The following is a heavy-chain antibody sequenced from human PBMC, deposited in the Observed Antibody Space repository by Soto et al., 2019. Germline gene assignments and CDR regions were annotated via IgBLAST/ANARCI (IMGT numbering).Heavy chain of an antibody. Sequence: QVQLQESGPGLVKPSQTLSLTCTVSGGSISSGGYSWSWIRQHPGKGLEWIGYIYYSGSTYYNPSRQSLLTLSVDTSKNQFSLKLISVSASNTAVHYDARLQDSWGQGTLVTVSS. CDR1: GGSISSGGYS. CDR3: ARLQDS. J-gene: IGHJ4*02. CDR2: IYYSGST. V-gene: IGHV4-31*01.